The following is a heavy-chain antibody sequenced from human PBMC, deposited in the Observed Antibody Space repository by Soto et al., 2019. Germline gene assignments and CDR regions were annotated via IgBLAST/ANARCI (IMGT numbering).Heavy chain of an antibody. CDR1: GCTFSSYA. CDR2: IIPIFGTA. D-gene: IGHD2-15*01. Sequence: SVKVSCKASGCTFSSYAISWVRQAPGQGLEWMGGIIPIFGTANYAQKFQGRVTITADESTSTAYMELSSLRSEETAVYYCATLRSGVVVAATLDYYGMDVWGQGTTVTLSS. J-gene: IGHJ6*02. CDR3: ATLRSGVVVAATLDYYGMDV. V-gene: IGHV1-69*13.